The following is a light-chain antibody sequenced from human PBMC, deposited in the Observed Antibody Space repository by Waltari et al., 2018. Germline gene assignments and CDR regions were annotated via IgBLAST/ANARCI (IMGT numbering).Light chain of an antibody. Sequence: QSVLTQPPSASETPGQRVTIPCSGCNSNLGSNYLSWYQQLPGTAPKPLIYRNNQRPSGVPDRFSASKSGTSASLAISGLRSEDEAVYYCASWDDSHYVFGTGTQVTVL. V-gene: IGLV1-47*01. CDR2: RNN. J-gene: IGLJ1*01. CDR1: NSNLGSNY. CDR3: ASWDDSHYV.